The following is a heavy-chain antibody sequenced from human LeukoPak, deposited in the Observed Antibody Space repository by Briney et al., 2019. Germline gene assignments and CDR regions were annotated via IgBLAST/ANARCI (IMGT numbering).Heavy chain of an antibody. Sequence: SETLSLTCTVSGGSISSYYWSWIRQPPGKGLEWIGYIYYSGSTNYNPSLKSRVTISVDTSKNQFSLKLSSVTAADTAVYYCARDLGPMVRGVIDWFDPWGQGTLVTVSS. D-gene: IGHD3-10*01. CDR3: ARDLGPMVRGVIDWFDP. J-gene: IGHJ5*02. CDR1: GGSISSYY. CDR2: IYYSGST. V-gene: IGHV4-59*01.